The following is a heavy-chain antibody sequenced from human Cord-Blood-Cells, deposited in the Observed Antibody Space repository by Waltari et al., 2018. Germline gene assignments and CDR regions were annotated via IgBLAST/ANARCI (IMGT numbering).Heavy chain of an antibody. J-gene: IGHJ6*02. Sequence: QVQLVESGGGVVQPGRSLRLSCAASGFTFSSYAMHWVRQAPGKGLEWVAVIAEYGSKKEYADSVEGRLTISRDNSKNTLYLQMNSLRAEDTAVYYCARDWGSSSHYYYYYGMDVWGQGTTVTVSS. V-gene: IGHV3-30-3*01. CDR2: IAEYGSKK. CDR1: GFTFSSYA. CDR3: ARDWGSSSHYYYYYGMDV. D-gene: IGHD6-6*01.